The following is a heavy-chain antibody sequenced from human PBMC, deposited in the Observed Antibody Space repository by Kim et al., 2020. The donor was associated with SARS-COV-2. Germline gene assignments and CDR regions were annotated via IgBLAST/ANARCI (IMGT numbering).Heavy chain of an antibody. Sequence: YRPAFQGQVTLSAGESMNTAYLRWSSLRASDTAIYYCARLESYSYGPFDSWGQGTLVTVSS. V-gene: IGHV5-51*01. D-gene: IGHD5-18*01. CDR3: ARLESYSYGPFDS. J-gene: IGHJ4*02.